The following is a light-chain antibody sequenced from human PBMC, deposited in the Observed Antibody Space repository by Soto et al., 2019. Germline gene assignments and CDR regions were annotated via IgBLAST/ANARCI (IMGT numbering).Light chain of an antibody. CDR2: AAS. CDR1: QSISTF. CDR3: QQSDSTPYT. J-gene: IGKJ2*01. Sequence: DIQMTQSPSSQSASVGDRVTINCRASQSISTFLNWYQQKPGQAPKVLISAASTLQSGVPSRFSGRGSGTDFTLTISSLQPEDFATYYCQQSDSTPYTFGQGTTLETK. V-gene: IGKV1-39*01.